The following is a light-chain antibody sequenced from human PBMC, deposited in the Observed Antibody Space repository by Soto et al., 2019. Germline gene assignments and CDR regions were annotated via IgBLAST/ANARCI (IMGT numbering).Light chain of an antibody. CDR3: SSYTTSTSFIL. J-gene: IGLJ2*01. CDR1: SSGIGNYDF. Sequence: QSVLTQPASVSGSPGQSITISCTGTSSGIGNYDFVSWYQQVPGTAPKAMIYEVSSRPSGVSNRFSGSKSGNTASLTISGLQAEDEAYYYCSSYTTSTSFILFGGGTQLTVL. V-gene: IGLV2-14*01. CDR2: EVS.